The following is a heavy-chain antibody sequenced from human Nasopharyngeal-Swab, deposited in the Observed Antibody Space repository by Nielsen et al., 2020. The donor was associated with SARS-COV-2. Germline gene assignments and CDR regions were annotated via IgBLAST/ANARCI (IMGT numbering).Heavy chain of an antibody. CDR2: IWYDGGNK. V-gene: IGHV3-33*01. CDR1: GFTFSSYG. Sequence: GGSLRLSCAASGFTFSSYGMHWVRQAPGKGLEWVAVIWYDGGNKYYADSVKGRFTISRDNSKNTLYPQMNSLRAEDTAVYYCARDSSSSDADAFDIWGQGTMVTVSS. D-gene: IGHD6-6*01. J-gene: IGHJ3*02. CDR3: ARDSSSSDADAFDI.